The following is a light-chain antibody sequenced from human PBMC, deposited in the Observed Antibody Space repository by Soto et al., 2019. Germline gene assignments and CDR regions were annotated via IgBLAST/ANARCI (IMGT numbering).Light chain of an antibody. CDR1: SSDVGGYNY. CDR3: SSYTSSSPYV. J-gene: IGLJ1*01. Sequence: QSALTQPASGSGSPGQSITISYTGTSSDVGGYNYVSWYQQHPGKAPKLMIYDVSNRPSGVSNRFSGSKSGNTASLTISGLQAEDEADYYCSSYTSSSPYVFGTGTKVTVL. V-gene: IGLV2-14*01. CDR2: DVS.